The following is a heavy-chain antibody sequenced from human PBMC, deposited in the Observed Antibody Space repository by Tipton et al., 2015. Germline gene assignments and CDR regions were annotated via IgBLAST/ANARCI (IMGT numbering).Heavy chain of an antibody. CDR3: ARGGAGYYYDSVGYLS. CDR1: GGSISSSSYY. D-gene: IGHD3-22*01. Sequence: TLSLTCTVSGGSISSSSYYWGWIRQPPGKGLEWIGTIYYSGNTYYSQSLQSRVTISIDTSKNQFSLKLNSVTAADTAVYYCARGGAGYYYDSVGYLSWGQGTLVTVSS. J-gene: IGHJ5*02. CDR2: IYYSGNT. V-gene: IGHV4-39*07.